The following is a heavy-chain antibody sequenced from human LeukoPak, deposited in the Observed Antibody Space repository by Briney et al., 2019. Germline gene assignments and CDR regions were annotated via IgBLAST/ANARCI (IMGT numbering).Heavy chain of an antibody. J-gene: IGHJ4*02. V-gene: IGHV1-2*02. D-gene: IGHD3-10*01. Sequence: VSVKVSCKASGYTFTGYYMHWVRQAPGQGLEWMGWINPNSGGTNYAQKFQGRVTMTRDTSISTAYMELSRLRSDDTAVYYCARELLWFGELSVDYWGQGTLVTVSS. CDR1: GYTFTGYY. CDR2: INPNSGGT. CDR3: ARELLWFGELSVDY.